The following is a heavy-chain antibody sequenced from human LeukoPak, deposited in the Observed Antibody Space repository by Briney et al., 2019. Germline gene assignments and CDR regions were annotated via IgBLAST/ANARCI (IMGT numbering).Heavy chain of an antibody. J-gene: IGHJ5*02. Sequence: SETLSLTCAVSGYSISSGYYWGWIRQPPGQGLEWIGSIYHSGSTYYNPSLKSRVTISVDTSKNQFSLKLSSVTAADTAVYYCARSKQLFGWFDPWGQGTLVTVSS. V-gene: IGHV4-38-2*01. D-gene: IGHD6-13*01. CDR3: ARSKQLFGWFDP. CDR2: IYHSGST. CDR1: GYSISSGYY.